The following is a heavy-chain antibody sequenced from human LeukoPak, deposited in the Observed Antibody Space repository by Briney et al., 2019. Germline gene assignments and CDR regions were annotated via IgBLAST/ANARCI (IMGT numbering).Heavy chain of an antibody. J-gene: IGHJ4*02. Sequence: ASVKVSCKASGYTFTSYGISWVRQAPGQGLEWMGWISAYNGNTNYAQKLQGRVTMTTDTSTSTAYMDLRSLRSDDTAVYYCAREGDSSGWYVFDYWGQGTLVTVSS. CDR3: AREGDSSGWYVFDY. D-gene: IGHD6-19*01. V-gene: IGHV1-18*01. CDR1: GYTFTSYG. CDR2: ISAYNGNT.